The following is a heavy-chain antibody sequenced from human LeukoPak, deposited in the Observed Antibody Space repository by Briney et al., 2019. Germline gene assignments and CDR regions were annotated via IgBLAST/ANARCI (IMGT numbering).Heavy chain of an antibody. CDR3: AGGVRDGYNPR. D-gene: IGHD5-24*01. J-gene: IGHJ4*02. CDR1: GGSISSGSYY. CDR2: IYTSGST. Sequence: PSETLSLTCTVSGGSISSGSYYWSWIRQPAGKGLEWIGCIYTSGSTNYNPSLKSRVTISVDTSKNQFSLKLSSVTAADTAVYYCAGGVRDGYNPRWGQGTLVTVSS. V-gene: IGHV4-61*02.